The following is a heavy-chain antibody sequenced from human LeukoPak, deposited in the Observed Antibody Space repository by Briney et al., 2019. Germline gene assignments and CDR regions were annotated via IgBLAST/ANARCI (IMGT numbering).Heavy chain of an antibody. Sequence: PGGSLRLSCAASGFTFSSYGMHWVRQAPGKGLEWVAVISYDGSNKYYADSVKGRFTISRDNSKNTLYLQMNSLRAEDTAVYYCAKLPGITGTTVWGQGTLVTVSS. J-gene: IGHJ4*02. V-gene: IGHV3-30*18. CDR1: GFTFSSYG. D-gene: IGHD1-7*01. CDR2: ISYDGSNK. CDR3: AKLPGITGTTV.